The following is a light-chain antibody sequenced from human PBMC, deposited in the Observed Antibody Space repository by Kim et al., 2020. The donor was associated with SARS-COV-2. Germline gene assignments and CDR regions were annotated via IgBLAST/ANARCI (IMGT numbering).Light chain of an antibody. CDR3: QQYDTSPWT. V-gene: IGKV3-20*01. CDR1: QSVGSDY. CDR2: AST. J-gene: IGKJ1*01. Sequence: PGERATLSCRASQSVGSDYLAWYQQKPGQAPRLLIYASTRRATGIPDRFSGSGSGTDFTLTINGLEPEDFAVFYCQQYDTSPWTFGQGTKV.